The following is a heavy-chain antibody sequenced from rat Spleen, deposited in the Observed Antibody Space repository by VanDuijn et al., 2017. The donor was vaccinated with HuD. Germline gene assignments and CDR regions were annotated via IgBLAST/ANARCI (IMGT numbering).Heavy chain of an antibody. Sequence: QVQLKESGPGLVQPSQTLSLTCTVSGSPLTSNSVHWVRQPPGKGLEWMGGIWGDGNTDYNSALKSRLSISRDTPKSQVFLTVNSLPTDDTATYFCTSLFLPHSSAFIFWGQGVMVTVTS. CDR3: TSLFLPHSSAFIF. J-gene: IGHJ2*01. CDR2: IWGDGNT. CDR1: GSPLTSNS. D-gene: IGHD3-3*01. V-gene: IGHV2-1*01.